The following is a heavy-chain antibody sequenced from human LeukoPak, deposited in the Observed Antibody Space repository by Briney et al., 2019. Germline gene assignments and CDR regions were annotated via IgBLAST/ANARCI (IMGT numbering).Heavy chain of an antibody. J-gene: IGHJ4*02. V-gene: IGHV3-53*01. CDR1: GFTVSSNY. CDR2: IYSGGST. D-gene: IGHD5-18*01. CDR3: ARGVEIQLWLTPSDMVHAFDY. Sequence: GSLRLSCAASGFTVSSNYMSWVRQAPGKGLEWVSVIYSGGSTYYADSVKGRFTISRDNSKNTLYLQMNSLRAEDTAVYYCARGVEIQLWLTPSDMVHAFDYWGQGTLVTVSS.